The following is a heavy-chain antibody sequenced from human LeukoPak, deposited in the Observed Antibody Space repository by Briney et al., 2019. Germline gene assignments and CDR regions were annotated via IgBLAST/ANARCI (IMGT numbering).Heavy chain of an antibody. CDR1: GFTFSTYT. CDR3: ARRLCIAVAGTCYMDV. D-gene: IGHD6-19*01. Sequence: PGGSLRLSCAASGFTFSTYTMNWVRQAPGKGLEWVSSISSSSYFIYYADSVRGRFTISRDNAKNSLYLQMNSLRDEDTAVYYCARRLCIAVAGTCYMDVWGKGTTVTVSS. V-gene: IGHV3-21*01. CDR2: ISSSSYFI. J-gene: IGHJ6*03.